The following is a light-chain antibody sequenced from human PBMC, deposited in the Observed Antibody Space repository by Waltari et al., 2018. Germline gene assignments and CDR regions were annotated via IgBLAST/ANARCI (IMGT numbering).Light chain of an antibody. CDR2: LGS. CDR3: MQALQTPRT. J-gene: IGKJ1*01. V-gene: IGKV2-28*01. Sequence: DIVMTQSPVSLPVTPGEPASISCRSSQSLLHSNGYNYLDWYVQKPGQYPQVVISLGSYRASGVPDMFTGGGSGTDFTLKISRVEADDVGVYYCMQALQTPRTFGQGTRVEIK. CDR1: QSLLHSNGYNY.